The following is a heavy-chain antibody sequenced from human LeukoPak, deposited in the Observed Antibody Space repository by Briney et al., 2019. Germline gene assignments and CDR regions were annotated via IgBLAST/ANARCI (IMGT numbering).Heavy chain of an antibody. V-gene: IGHV3-7*01. Sequence: PGGSLRLSCAASGFTFSSYSMNWVRQAPGKGLEWVANIKQDGSEKYYVDSVKGRFTISRDNAKNSLYLQMNSLRAEDTAVYYCARDGYDSSGYYLYDYWGQGTLVTVSS. D-gene: IGHD3-22*01. CDR3: ARDGYDSSGYYLYDY. CDR2: IKQDGSEK. J-gene: IGHJ4*02. CDR1: GFTFSSYS.